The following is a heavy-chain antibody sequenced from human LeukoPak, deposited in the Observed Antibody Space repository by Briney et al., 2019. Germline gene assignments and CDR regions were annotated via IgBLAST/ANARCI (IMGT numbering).Heavy chain of an antibody. D-gene: IGHD6-19*01. CDR1: GDTFSSYA. J-gene: IGHJ4*02. CDR2: IIPIFGTA. CDR3: ARGRMAGTYVFDY. Sequence: GASVKVSCKASGDTFSSYAISWVRQAPGQGLEWMGRIIPIFGTANYAQKFQGRVTITADESTSTAYMELSSLRSEDTAVYYCARGRMAGTYVFDYWGQGTLVTVSS. V-gene: IGHV1-69*13.